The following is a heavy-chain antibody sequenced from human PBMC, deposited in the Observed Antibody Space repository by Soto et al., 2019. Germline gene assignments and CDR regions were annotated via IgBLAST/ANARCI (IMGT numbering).Heavy chain of an antibody. V-gene: IGHV5-10-1*01. J-gene: IGHJ6*02. Sequence: ESLKMSCNGSGYSFTSYWISWVRQMPWKGLEWMGRIDPSDSYTNYSPSFQGHVTISADKSISTAYLQWSSLKASDTAMYYCARHEKANSGYVGGPYYYYGMDVWGQGTTVTVSS. D-gene: IGHD5-12*01. CDR1: GYSFTSYW. CDR3: ARHEKANSGYVGGPYYYYGMDV. CDR2: IDPSDSYT.